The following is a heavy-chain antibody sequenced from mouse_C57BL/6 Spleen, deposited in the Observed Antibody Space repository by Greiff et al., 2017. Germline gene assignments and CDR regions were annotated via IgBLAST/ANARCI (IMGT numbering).Heavy chain of an antibody. V-gene: IGHV1-50*01. Sequence: QVQLQQPGAELVKPGASVKLSCKASGYTFTSYWMQWVKQRPGQGLEWIGEIDPSDSYTNYNQKFKGKATLTVDTSSSTAYMQLSSLTSEDSAVYYCASQTDYAMDYWGQGTSGTVSS. CDR2: IDPSDSYT. CDR1: GYTFTSYW. J-gene: IGHJ4*01. CDR3: ASQTDYAMDY.